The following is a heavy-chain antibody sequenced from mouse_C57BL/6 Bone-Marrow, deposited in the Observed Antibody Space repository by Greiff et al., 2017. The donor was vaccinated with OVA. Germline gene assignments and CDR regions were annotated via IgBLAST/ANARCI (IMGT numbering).Heavy chain of an antibody. J-gene: IGHJ1*03. V-gene: IGHV1-55*01. D-gene: IGHD1-1*01. Sequence: QVQLQQPGAELVKPGASVKMSCKASGYTFTSYWITWVKQRPGQGLEWIGDIYPGSGSTNYNEQFKSKATLPVDTSSSTAYMQLSSLTSEDTAVYDCAHYYGSSYWYFDVWGTGTTVTVSS. CDR3: AHYYGSSYWYFDV. CDR1: GYTFTSYW. CDR2: IYPGSGST.